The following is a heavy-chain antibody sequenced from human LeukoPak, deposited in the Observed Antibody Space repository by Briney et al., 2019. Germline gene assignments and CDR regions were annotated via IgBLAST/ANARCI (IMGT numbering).Heavy chain of an antibody. CDR1: GYTFTGYY. D-gene: IGHD6-19*01. CDR2: INPDSGGT. J-gene: IGHJ4*02. CDR3: ARVLFYSSGNKSNRVDY. V-gene: IGHV1-2*02. Sequence: ASVKVSCKASGYTFTGYYIHWVRQAPGQGLEWMGWINPDSGGTNYAQKFQGRVTMTRDTSIRTAYMELSRLRSDDTAVYYCARVLFYSSGNKSNRVDYWAQGTLVTVSS.